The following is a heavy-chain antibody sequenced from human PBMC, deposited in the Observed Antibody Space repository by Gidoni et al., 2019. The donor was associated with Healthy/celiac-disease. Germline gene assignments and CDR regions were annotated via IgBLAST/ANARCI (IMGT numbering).Heavy chain of an antibody. J-gene: IGHJ4*02. Sequence: QVQLQESGPGLVKPSETLSLTCTVSGGSISSYYWSWIRQPAGKGLEWIGRIYTSGSTHYNPSLKSRVTMSVDTSKNQFSLKLSSVTAADTAVYYCASTVTYYDSSGYYYWGQGTLVTVSS. CDR2: IYTSGST. CDR1: GGSISSYY. D-gene: IGHD3-22*01. V-gene: IGHV4-4*07. CDR3: ASTVTYYDSSGYYY.